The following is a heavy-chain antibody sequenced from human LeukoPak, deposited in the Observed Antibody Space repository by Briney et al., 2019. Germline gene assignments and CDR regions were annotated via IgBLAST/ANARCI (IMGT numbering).Heavy chain of an antibody. Sequence: GGSLRLSCAASGFTFSSYSMNWVRQAPGKGLEWVANIKQDGSEKYYVDSVKGRFTISRDNAKNSLYLQMNSLRAEDTAVYYCVGHSDYWGQGTLVTVSS. CDR1: GFTFSSYS. CDR2: IKQDGSEK. CDR3: VGHSDY. D-gene: IGHD3-16*01. V-gene: IGHV3-7*01. J-gene: IGHJ4*02.